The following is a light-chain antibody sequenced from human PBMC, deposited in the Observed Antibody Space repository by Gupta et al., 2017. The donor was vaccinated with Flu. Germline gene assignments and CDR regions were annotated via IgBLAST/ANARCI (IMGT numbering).Light chain of an antibody. CDR2: RDT. Sequence: ALGKAAEITCGGDNIESKIVHWYQQRPGQAPVLVIYRDTNRPSGIPERFSGSNSGNTATLTISRAQAGDEADYFCQVWVSGTRVFGGGTRLTVL. J-gene: IGLJ3*02. CDR1: NIESKI. V-gene: IGLV3-9*01. CDR3: QVWVSGTRV.